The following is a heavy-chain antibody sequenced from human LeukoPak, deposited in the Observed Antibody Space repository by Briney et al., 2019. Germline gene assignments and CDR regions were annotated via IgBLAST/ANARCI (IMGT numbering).Heavy chain of an antibody. D-gene: IGHD6-13*01. CDR1: GFTFSSYS. CDR3: AKSGGSAGKYYYYYYMDV. V-gene: IGHV3-48*04. CDR2: ISSSSSTI. Sequence: GGSLRLSCAASGFTFSSYSMNWVRQAPGKGLEWVSYISSSSSTIYYADSVKGRFTISRDNAKNSLYLQMNSLRAEDTALYYCAKSGGSAGKYYYYYYMDVWGKGTTVTISS. J-gene: IGHJ6*03.